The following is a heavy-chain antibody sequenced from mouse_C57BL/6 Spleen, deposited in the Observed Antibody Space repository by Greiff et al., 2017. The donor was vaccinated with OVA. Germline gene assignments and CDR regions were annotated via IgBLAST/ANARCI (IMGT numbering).Heavy chain of an antibody. D-gene: IGHD1-1*01. CDR1: GFTFSSYG. V-gene: IGHV5-6*02. CDR3: ARRGDYYGSSLYYFDY. J-gene: IGHJ2*01. Sequence: EVKLMESGGDLVKPGGSLKLSCAASGFTFSSYGMSWVRQTPDKRLEWVATISSGGSYTYYPDSVKGRFTIARDNAKNTLYLQMSSLKSEDTAMYYCARRGDYYGSSLYYFDYWGQGTTLTVSS. CDR2: ISSGGSYT.